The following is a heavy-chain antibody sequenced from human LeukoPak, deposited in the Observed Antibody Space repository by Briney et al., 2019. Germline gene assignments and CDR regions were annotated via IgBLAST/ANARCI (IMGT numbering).Heavy chain of an antibody. V-gene: IGHV3-30*02. CDR3: AKDQDYYDSSGMGDY. CDR1: GFTFSSYG. Sequence: GGSLRLSCAASGFTFSSYGMHWVRQAPGKGLEWVAFIRYDGSNKYYADSVKGRFTISRDNSKNTLYLQMSSLRAEDTAVYYCAKDQDYYDSSGMGDYWGQGTLVTVSS. D-gene: IGHD3-22*01. J-gene: IGHJ4*02. CDR2: IRYDGSNK.